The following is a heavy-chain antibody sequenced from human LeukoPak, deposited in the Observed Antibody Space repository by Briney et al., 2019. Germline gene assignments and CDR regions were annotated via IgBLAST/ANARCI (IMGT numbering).Heavy chain of an antibody. CDR1: GYSFTSYY. Sequence: ASVKVSCKASGYSFTSYYMHWVRQAPGQGLEWMGIINPSGGSTSFAQKFQGRVTMTRDTSTTTVYMELSGLRSEDTAVYYCARDIPYEVSFGGLTVMGSFVLDYWGQGTPVTVSS. CDR2: INPSGGST. J-gene: IGHJ4*02. D-gene: IGHD3-16*02. V-gene: IGHV1-46*01. CDR3: ARDIPYEVSFGGLTVMGSFVLDY.